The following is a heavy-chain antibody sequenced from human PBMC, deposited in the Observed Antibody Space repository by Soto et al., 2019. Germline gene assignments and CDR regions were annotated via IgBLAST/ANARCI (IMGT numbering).Heavy chain of an antibody. Sequence: QVQLQESGPGLVKPSATLSLTCSVSGGSVSSGSYYWSWIRQSPEKGLEWIGYIYYTGGTKYNPSLTSRVTISADTSRNHFSLKLTSVTAADTAVYYCARLEVGRDYWGQGVLVTVCS. CDR3: ARLEVGRDY. V-gene: IGHV4-61*03. CDR1: GGSVSSGSYY. CDR2: IYYTGGT. J-gene: IGHJ4*02. D-gene: IGHD2-2*01.